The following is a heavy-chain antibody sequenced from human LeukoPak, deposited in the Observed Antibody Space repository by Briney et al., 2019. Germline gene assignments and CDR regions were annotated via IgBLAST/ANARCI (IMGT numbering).Heavy chain of an antibody. CDR2: ISSSSSYI. CDR1: GFTFSSYS. D-gene: IGHD3-10*01. J-gene: IGHJ4*02. V-gene: IGHV3-21*01. CDR3: ARDRSTMVRGAHYFDY. Sequence: PGGSLRLSCAASGFTFSSYSMNWVRQAPGKGLEWVSSISSSSSYIYYAGSVKGRFTISRDNAKNSLYLQMNSLRAEDTAVYYCARDRSTMVRGAHYFDYWGQGTLVTVSS.